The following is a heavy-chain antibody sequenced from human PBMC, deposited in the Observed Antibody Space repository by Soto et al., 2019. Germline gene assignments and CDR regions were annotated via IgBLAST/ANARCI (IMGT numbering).Heavy chain of an antibody. Sequence: ASVKGSCKASGYTFARYGISWVRQAPAQGHERMGWISAYNGNTNYAQKLQGRVTMTTATSTSTAYMELRSLRSDDTAVYYCARDGGPMVCATQNWSDFWGQRTLVSVFS. CDR3: ARDGGPMVCATQNWSDF. D-gene: IGHD2-8*01. CDR2: ISAYNGNT. V-gene: IGHV1-18*01. J-gene: IGHJ5*01. CDR1: GYTFARYG.